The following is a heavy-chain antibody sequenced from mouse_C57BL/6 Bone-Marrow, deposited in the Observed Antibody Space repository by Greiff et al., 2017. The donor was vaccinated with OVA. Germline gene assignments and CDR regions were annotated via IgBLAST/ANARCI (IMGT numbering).Heavy chain of an antibody. CDR1: GFTFSSYG. CDR2: ISSGGSYT. CDR3: ARQSIYDGYYGFDY. V-gene: IGHV5-6*01. Sequence: EVKLMESGGDLVKPGGSLKLSCAASGFTFSSYGMSWVRQTPDKRLEWVATISSGGSYTYYPDSVKGRFTISRDNAKNTLYLQMSSLKSEDTAMYDCARQSIYDGYYGFDYWGQGTTLTVSS. J-gene: IGHJ2*01. D-gene: IGHD2-3*01.